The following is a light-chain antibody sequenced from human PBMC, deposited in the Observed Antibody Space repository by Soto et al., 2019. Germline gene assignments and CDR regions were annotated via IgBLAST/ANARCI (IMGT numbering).Light chain of an antibody. CDR1: QSLLHSNGYNY. CDR3: MQALQTWT. CDR2: LGS. V-gene: IGKV2-28*01. Sequence: DTVMTQSPLSLPFTPGESASISCRSSQSLLHSNGYNYLDWYLQKPGQSPQLLIYLGSNRASGVPDRFSGSGSGTDFTLKISRVEAEDVGVYYCMQALQTWTFGQGTKVDIK. J-gene: IGKJ1*01.